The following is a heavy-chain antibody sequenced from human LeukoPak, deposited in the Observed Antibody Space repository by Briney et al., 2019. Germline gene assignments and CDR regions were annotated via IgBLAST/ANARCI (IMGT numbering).Heavy chain of an antibody. V-gene: IGHV3-21*01. CDR2: ITSSTTYI. D-gene: IGHD6-13*01. CDR3: ARGGLEDFSSSWYNAFHI. CDR1: GFTFSIYT. Sequence: KTGGSLRLSCTASGFTFSIYTMNWVRQAPGKGLEWVSSITSSTTYIYNADSVKGRFTISRDNAKNSLYLQMNSLRAEDTAVYYCARGGLEDFSSSWYNAFHIWGQGTMVTVSS. J-gene: IGHJ3*02.